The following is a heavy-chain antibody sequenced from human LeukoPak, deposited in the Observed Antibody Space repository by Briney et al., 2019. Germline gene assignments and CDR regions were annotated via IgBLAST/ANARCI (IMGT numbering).Heavy chain of an antibody. Sequence: SETLSLTCTVSGGSISSGDYYWSWIRQPPGKGLEWIGYIYYSGSTYYNPSLKSRVTISVDTSKNQFSLKLSSVSAADTAVYYCARLYYDSSGYYQICYFDYWGQGTLVTVSS. CDR3: ARLYYDSSGYYQICYFDY. CDR2: IYYSGST. J-gene: IGHJ4*02. CDR1: GGSISSGDYY. D-gene: IGHD3-22*01. V-gene: IGHV4-30-4*01.